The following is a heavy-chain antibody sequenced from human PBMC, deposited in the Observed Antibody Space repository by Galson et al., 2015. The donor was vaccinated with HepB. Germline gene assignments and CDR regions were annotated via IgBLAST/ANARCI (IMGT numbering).Heavy chain of an antibody. Sequence: SVKVSCKAAGYYFFGYAVHWVRQAPGQGLEWMAWINAGNGGTKYSQKFQGRVTITRDTSASTVYMELRSLRSEDTALYYCARDASDSYLAPFRWGQGTLVTVSS. CDR2: INAGNGGT. J-gene: IGHJ4*02. CDR1: GYYFFGYA. D-gene: IGHD3-22*01. V-gene: IGHV1-3*01. CDR3: ARDASDSYLAPFR.